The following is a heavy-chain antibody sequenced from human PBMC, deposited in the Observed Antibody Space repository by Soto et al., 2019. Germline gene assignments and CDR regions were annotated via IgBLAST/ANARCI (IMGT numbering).Heavy chain of an antibody. CDR3: ATVVGAPNWFDP. CDR1: GFTFSSYW. V-gene: IGHV3-7*04. Sequence: EVQLVESGGGLVQPGGSLRLSCAASGFTFSSYWMSWVRQAPGKGLEWVANIKQAGSERYYVDSVKGRFTISRDNGKNSLYLQMNSLRAEDTAVYYCATVVGAPNWFDPWGQGTLVIVSS. CDR2: IKQAGSER. J-gene: IGHJ5*02. D-gene: IGHD1-26*01.